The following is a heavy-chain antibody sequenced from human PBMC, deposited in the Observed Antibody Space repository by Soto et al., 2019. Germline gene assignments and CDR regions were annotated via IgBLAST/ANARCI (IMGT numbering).Heavy chain of an antibody. CDR2: IYTVGST. J-gene: IGHJ4*02. CDR3: ARSPLTHSYAQFDS. V-gene: IGHV4-4*07. Sequence: TLSLTCTVSGGSLHNYYWSWIRQPAGKGLEWIGRIYTVGSTNYNPSLKSRVTMSIDTPKNQFSLRLTSVTAADTAVYYCARSPLTHSYAQFDSWGQGSMVTVSS. CDR1: GGSLHNYY. D-gene: IGHD3-16*01.